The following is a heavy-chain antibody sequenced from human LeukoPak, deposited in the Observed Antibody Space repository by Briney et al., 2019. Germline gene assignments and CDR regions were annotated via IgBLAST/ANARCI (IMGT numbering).Heavy chain of an antibody. CDR2: IYYSGST. D-gene: IGHD2-2*01. Sequence: SETLSLTCTVSGGSISSYYWSWIRQPPGKGLEWIGYIYYSGSTNYNPSLKSRVTISVDTSKNQFSLKLSSVTAADTAVYYCARSTGDYFDYWGQGTLVTVSS. CDR1: GGSISSYY. CDR3: ARSTGDYFDY. J-gene: IGHJ4*02. V-gene: IGHV4-59*01.